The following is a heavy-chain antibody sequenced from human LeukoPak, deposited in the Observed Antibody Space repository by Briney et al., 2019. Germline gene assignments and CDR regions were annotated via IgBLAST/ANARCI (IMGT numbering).Heavy chain of an antibody. Sequence: GGSLRLSCATSDFSFSSHWMHWVRQAPGKGLVWVSRIISDGSSISYADSVKGRFTISRGNAKNTLYLQMNSLRAEDTAVYYCARGHVAGSDRHWDYWGQGALVTVSS. CDR2: IISDGSSI. J-gene: IGHJ4*02. V-gene: IGHV3-74*01. CDR3: ARGHVAGSDRHWDY. D-gene: IGHD6-19*01. CDR1: DFSFSSHW.